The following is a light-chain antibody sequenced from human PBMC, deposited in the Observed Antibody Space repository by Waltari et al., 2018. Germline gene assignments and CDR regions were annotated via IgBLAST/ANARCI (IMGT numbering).Light chain of an antibody. Sequence: EIVLTQPPGTLSLSPGETVTLSCRASQSVRSTYLAWYLQKPGQPPRLLIYDASTRATGIPDRFSGSGSGTDFTLTISRLEPEDFAVYYCQQYGTAPYTFGQGTKLEI. CDR3: QQYGTAPYT. J-gene: IGKJ2*01. V-gene: IGKV3-20*01. CDR1: QSVRSTY. CDR2: DAS.